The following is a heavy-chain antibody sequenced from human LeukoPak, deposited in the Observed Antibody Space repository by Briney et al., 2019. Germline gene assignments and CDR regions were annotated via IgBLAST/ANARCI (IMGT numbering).Heavy chain of an antibody. V-gene: IGHV4-34*01. CDR2: INHSGST. CDR3: ARGRSSAKNYDYVWGSYRGLYFDY. J-gene: IGHJ4*02. D-gene: IGHD3-16*02. Sequence: SETLSLTCAVYGGSFSGYYWSWIRQPPGKGLEWIGEINHSGSTNYNPSLKSRDTISVDTSKNQFSLKLSSVTAADTAVYYCARGRSSAKNYDYVWGSYRGLYFDYWGQGTLVTVSS. CDR1: GGSFSGYY.